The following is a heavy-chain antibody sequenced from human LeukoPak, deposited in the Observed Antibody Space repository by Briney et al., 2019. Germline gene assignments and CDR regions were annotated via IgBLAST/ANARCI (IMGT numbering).Heavy chain of an antibody. Sequence: ASVKVSCKVSGYTLTELSMHWVRQAPGKGLEWMGGFDPEDGETIYAQKFQGRVTMTEDTSTDTAYMELSSLRSEDTAVYFCAREPPSTGYYDYWGQGTLVTVSS. CDR1: GYTLTELS. V-gene: IGHV1-24*01. CDR2: FDPEDGET. CDR3: AREPPSTGYYDY. D-gene: IGHD1-1*01. J-gene: IGHJ4*02.